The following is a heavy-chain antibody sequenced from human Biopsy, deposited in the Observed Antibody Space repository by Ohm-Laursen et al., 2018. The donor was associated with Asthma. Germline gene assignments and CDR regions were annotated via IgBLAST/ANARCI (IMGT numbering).Heavy chain of an antibody. CDR1: YGSITSGGYY. CDR2: IYYNGST. J-gene: IGHJ4*02. Sequence: TLSLTCTVSYGSITSGGYYWTWIRQHPGKGPEWIGFIYYNGSTYYNPSLKSRVSISINTSKNQFSLKLRSVTAADTAVYYCARAQDYYDSRGYYRSFDYWGQGTLVTVSS. CDR3: ARAQDYYDSRGYYRSFDY. D-gene: IGHD3-22*01. V-gene: IGHV4-31*02.